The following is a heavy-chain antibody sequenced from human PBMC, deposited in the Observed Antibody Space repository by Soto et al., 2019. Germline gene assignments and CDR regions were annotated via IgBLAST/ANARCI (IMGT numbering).Heavy chain of an antibody. CDR2: ISYDGSNK. Sequence: QVQLVESGGGVVQPGRSLRLSCAASGFTFSSYGMHWVRQAPGKGLEWVAVISYDGSNKYYADSVKGRFIISRDNSKNTLYLQMNSLRAEDTAVYYCAKKGDSSGYFDYWGQGTLVTVSS. CDR3: AKKGDSSGYFDY. V-gene: IGHV3-30*18. J-gene: IGHJ4*02. D-gene: IGHD3-22*01. CDR1: GFTFSSYG.